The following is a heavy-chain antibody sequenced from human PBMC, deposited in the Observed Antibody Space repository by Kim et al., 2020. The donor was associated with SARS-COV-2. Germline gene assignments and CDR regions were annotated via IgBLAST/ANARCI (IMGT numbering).Heavy chain of an antibody. D-gene: IGHD3-10*01. V-gene: IGHV4-34*01. J-gene: IGHJ4*02. CDR1: GGSFSGYY. CDR3: ARSTGLLWFGELDY. CDR2: INHSGST. Sequence: SETLSLTCAVYGGSFSGYYWSWIRQPPGKGLEWIGEINHSGSTNYNPSLKSRVTISVDTSKNQFSLKLSSVTAADTAVYYCARSTGLLWFGELDYWGQGTLVTVSS.